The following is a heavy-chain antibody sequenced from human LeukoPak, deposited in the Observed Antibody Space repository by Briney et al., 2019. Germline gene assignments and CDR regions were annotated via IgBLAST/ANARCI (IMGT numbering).Heavy chain of an antibody. CDR1: GGSISSYY. J-gene: IGHJ4*02. CDR3: ARWAYDSSGYSLYFDY. D-gene: IGHD3-22*01. CDR2: IYYSGST. V-gene: IGHV4-59*01. Sequence: SETLSLTCTVSGGSISSYYWSWIRQPPGKGLEWIGYIYYSGSTNYNPSLKSRVTISVDTSKNQFSLKLSSVTAADTAVYYCARWAYDSSGYSLYFDYWGQGTLVTVSS.